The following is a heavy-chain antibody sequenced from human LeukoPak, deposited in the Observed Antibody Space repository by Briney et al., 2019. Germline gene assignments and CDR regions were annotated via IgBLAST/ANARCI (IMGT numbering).Heavy chain of an antibody. CDR1: GFTFSSFE. Sequence: GGSLRLSCAASGFTFSSFEMHWVRQAPGKGLEWVSYISSNGGTTFYADSVKGRFTISRDNAKNSLYLQMNSLRAEDTAVYYCARGYRAGYNYDYWGQGTLVTVSS. J-gene: IGHJ4*02. CDR2: ISSNGGTT. CDR3: ARGYRAGYNYDY. V-gene: IGHV3-48*03. D-gene: IGHD5-24*01.